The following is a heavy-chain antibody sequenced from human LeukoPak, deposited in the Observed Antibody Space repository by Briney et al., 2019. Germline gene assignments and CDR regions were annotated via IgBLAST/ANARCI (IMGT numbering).Heavy chain of an antibody. CDR3: ARHFHPAETTGGYFDL. Sequence: GEALKISCQGFWYNFTSLWIAWVRQIPGKGLGWMGITIVGYSYTIFSPSFQGQVTISVDKSISTAYLQWSSLKASDTAMYYCARHFHPAETTGGYFDLWGRGTLVTVSA. D-gene: IGHD4-17*01. J-gene: IGHJ2*01. CDR2: TIVGYSYT. V-gene: IGHV5-51*01. CDR1: WYNFTSLW.